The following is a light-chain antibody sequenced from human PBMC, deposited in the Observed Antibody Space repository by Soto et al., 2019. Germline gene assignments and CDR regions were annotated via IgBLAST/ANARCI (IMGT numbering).Light chain of an antibody. J-gene: IGKJ2*01. CDR3: HQYTSWHT. CDR1: QSISSW. CDR2: KAS. Sequence: DIQMTQSPSTLSASVGDRVTITCRASQSISSWLAWYQQKPGKAPKLLIYKASSLESGVPSRFSGSGSGTEFTLTISSLQPDDFATYYCHQYTSWHTFGQGTKLEIK. V-gene: IGKV1-5*03.